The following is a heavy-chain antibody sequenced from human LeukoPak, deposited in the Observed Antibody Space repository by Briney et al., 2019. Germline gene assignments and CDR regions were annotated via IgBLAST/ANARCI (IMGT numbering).Heavy chain of an antibody. V-gene: IGHV3-23*01. D-gene: IGHD5-12*01. Sequence: GGSLRLSCAASGFTFSSYAMSWVRQAPGKGLEWVSAITGSGGSTFYADSVKGRFTIPRDNSKNTLYLQMTSLRAEDTAVYYCAKDLATINYWGQGTLVTVSS. J-gene: IGHJ4*02. CDR3: AKDLATINY. CDR2: ITGSGGST. CDR1: GFTFSSYA.